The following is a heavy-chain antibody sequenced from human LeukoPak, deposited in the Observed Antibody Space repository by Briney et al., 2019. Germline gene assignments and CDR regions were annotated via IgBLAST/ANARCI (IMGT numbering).Heavy chain of an antibody. V-gene: IGHV3-48*03. CDR3: ARAGYYYGSGSLYYFDY. CDR2: ISSSGGTI. Sequence: GGSLRLSCAASGFTFSSYEMNWVRQAPGKGLEWGSYISSSGGTIYYADSVKGRFTISRDNAKNPLFLQMNSLRAEDTAVYYCARAGYYYGSGSLYYFDYWGQGTLVTVS. CDR1: GFTFSSYE. D-gene: IGHD3-10*01. J-gene: IGHJ4*02.